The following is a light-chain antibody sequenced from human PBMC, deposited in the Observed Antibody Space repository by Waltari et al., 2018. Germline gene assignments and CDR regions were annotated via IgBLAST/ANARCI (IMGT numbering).Light chain of an antibody. V-gene: IGLV3-25*03. CDR3: QSADSSGTYF. J-gene: IGLJ2*01. CDR2: EDS. CDR1: VLSKNY. Sequence: SYDLTQPPSVSVSPGQTARIACSGDVLSKNYGYWYQQKPGKAPNVVIYEDSERPSGIPERFSGSSSGTVVTLIISEVQAEDEADYYCQSADSSGTYFVGGGTKLTVL.